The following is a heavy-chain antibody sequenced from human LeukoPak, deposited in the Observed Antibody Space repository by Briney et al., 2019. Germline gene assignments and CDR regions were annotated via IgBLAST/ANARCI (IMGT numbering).Heavy chain of an antibody. CDR3: ASPRGY. CDR2: INHSGST. CDR1: GGSGSRGSYY. Sequence: SQTLPLTCTVSGGSGSRGSYYWSWIRQPPGKGLEWIGEINHSGSTNYNPSLKSRVTISVDTSKNQFSLKLSSVTAADTAVYYCASPRGYWGQGTLVTVSS. J-gene: IGHJ4*02. V-gene: IGHV4-39*07.